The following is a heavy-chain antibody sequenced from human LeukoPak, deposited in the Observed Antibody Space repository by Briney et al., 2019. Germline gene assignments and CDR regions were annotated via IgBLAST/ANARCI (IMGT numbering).Heavy chain of an antibody. V-gene: IGHV4-39*01. D-gene: IGHD2-2*02. CDR2: ISYSGST. Sequence: AETLSLTCTVSGGSMRSSGYYWGWIRQPPGMELEWIGSISYSGSTNFNPSLKSRVTILEDRSKNQFSLKLSSVTAADTAVYYCYTTSGGRPHWGQGTLVTVS. J-gene: IGHJ4*02. CDR3: YTTSGGRPH. CDR1: GGSMRSSGYY.